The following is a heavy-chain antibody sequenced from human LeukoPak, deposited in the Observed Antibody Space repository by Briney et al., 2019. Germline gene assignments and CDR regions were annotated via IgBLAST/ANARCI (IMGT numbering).Heavy chain of an antibody. D-gene: IGHD6-13*01. V-gene: IGHV3-30*18. CDR2: IAHDGSNK. Sequence: GSLRLSCAASGFTFSSYGMHWVRQAPGKGLEWVAAIAHDGSNKNDADSVKGRFTISRDNSKNTLYLQMNSLRAEDTAFYYCAKGGRAAADRNFDLWGRGTLVTVSS. J-gene: IGHJ2*01. CDR1: GFTFSSYG. CDR3: AKGGRAAADRNFDL.